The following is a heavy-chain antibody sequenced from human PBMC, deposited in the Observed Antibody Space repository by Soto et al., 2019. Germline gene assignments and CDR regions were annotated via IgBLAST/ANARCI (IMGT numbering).Heavy chain of an antibody. V-gene: IGHV3-23*01. Sequence: GGSLRLSCAATGFTFSVYAMPWVRQAPGKGPEWVSAVTANGGSTYSADSVKGRFTISRDNSKNTLFLQMNSLRAEDTAVYYCASLGVGDWANYYYYGMDVWGQGTTVTVS. CDR1: GFTFSVYA. D-gene: IGHD2-21*02. CDR3: ASLGVGDWANYYYYGMDV. CDR2: VTANGGST. J-gene: IGHJ6*02.